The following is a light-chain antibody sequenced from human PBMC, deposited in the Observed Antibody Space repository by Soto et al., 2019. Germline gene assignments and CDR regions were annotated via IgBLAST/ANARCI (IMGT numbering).Light chain of an antibody. J-gene: IGLJ2*01. CDR3: CSHAGSFTLV. Sequence: QSVLTQPRSVSGSPGQSVTISCTGTSSDVGGYNYVSWYQKYPGKAPRLMIYDVSKRPPGVPDRFSGSKSGNTASLTISGLQAEDEADYYCCSHAGSFTLVFGGGTKVTVL. V-gene: IGLV2-11*01. CDR2: DVS. CDR1: SSDVGGYNY.